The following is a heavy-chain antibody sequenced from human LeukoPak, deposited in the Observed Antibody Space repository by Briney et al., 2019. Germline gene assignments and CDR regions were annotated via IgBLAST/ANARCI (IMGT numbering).Heavy chain of an antibody. CDR1: GFTFNNYA. CDR2: ISSSSSYI. V-gene: IGHV3-21*01. D-gene: IGHD6-13*01. Sequence: KAGGSLRLSCAASGFTFNNYAMNWVRQAPGKGLEWVSSISSSSSYIYYADSVKGRFTISRDNAKNSLYLQMNSLRAEDTAVYYCARGGYSDHYFDYWGQGTLVTVSS. CDR3: ARGGYSDHYFDY. J-gene: IGHJ4*02.